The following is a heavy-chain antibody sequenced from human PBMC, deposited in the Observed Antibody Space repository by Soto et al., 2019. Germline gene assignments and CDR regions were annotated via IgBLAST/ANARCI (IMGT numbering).Heavy chain of an antibody. Sequence: PSETLSLTCTVSGGSISSSSYYWGWIRQPPGKGLEWIGSIYYSGSTYYNPSLKSRVTISVDTSKNQFSLKLSSVTTADTAVYYCARHPDILTGYSLYYFDYWGQGTLVTVSS. CDR1: GGSISSSSYY. J-gene: IGHJ4*02. CDR3: ARHPDILTGYSLYYFDY. CDR2: IYYSGST. D-gene: IGHD3-9*01. V-gene: IGHV4-39*01.